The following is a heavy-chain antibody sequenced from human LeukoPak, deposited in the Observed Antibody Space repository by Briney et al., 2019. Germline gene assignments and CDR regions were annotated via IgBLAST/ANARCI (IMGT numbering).Heavy chain of an antibody. CDR2: ISSTSSIM. V-gene: IGHV3-48*01. CDR1: GFTFSSFS. J-gene: IGHJ4*02. Sequence: GGSLRLSCAASGFTFSSFSMDWVRQAPGKGLEWLSYISSTSSIMLYTDSVKGRFTISRDNAKNSLYLQMHSLRAEDTAVYYCARSRSGYQFDYWGQGTLVTVSS. CDR3: ARSRSGYQFDY. D-gene: IGHD2-2*01.